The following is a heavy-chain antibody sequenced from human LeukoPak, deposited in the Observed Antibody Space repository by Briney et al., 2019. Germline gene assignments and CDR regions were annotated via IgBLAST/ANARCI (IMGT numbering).Heavy chain of an antibody. D-gene: IGHD4-11*01. CDR1: GVTFRNYA. CDR2: IWNDGSSQ. J-gene: IGHJ4*02. CDR3: AKDAERGFDYSTSLEK. V-gene: IGHV3-33*06. Sequence: GGSLRLSCAASGVTFRNYAMTWGRQAPGKRLECGSVIWNDGSSQYYADSVKGRSLVCRDNTQKTLYIQLNSLRLDDTAVYYCAKDAERGFDYSTSLEKWGQGTLVTVSS.